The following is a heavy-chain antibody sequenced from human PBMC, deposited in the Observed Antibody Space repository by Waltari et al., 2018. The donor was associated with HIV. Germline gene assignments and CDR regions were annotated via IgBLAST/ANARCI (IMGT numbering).Heavy chain of an antibody. CDR1: GGTFSSYA. D-gene: IGHD3-10*01. J-gene: IGHJ6*02. CDR2: IIPICGTA. CDR3: ASIWFGELLTYYYYGMDV. V-gene: IGHV1-69*01. Sequence: QVQLVQSGAEVKKPGSSVKVSCKASGGTFSSYAISWVRQAPGQGLEWMGGIIPICGTANYAQKCQGRVTITADESTSTAYMELSSLRSEDTAVYYCASIWFGELLTYYYYGMDVWGQGTTVTVSS.